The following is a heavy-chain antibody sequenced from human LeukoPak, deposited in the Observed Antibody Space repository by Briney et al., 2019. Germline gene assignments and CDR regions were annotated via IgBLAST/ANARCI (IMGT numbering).Heavy chain of an antibody. Sequence: KTSETLSLTCTVSGGSISSSSYYWGWIRQPPGKGLEWIGSIYYSGSTYYNPSLKSRVTISVDTSKNQFSLKLSSVTAADTAVYYCARDGILTGSVDAFDIWGQGTMVTVSS. D-gene: IGHD3-9*01. J-gene: IGHJ3*02. CDR1: GGSISSSSYY. CDR3: ARDGILTGSVDAFDI. V-gene: IGHV4-39*07. CDR2: IYYSGST.